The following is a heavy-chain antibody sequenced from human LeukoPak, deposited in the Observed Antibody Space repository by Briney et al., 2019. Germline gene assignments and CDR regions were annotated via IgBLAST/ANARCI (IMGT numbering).Heavy chain of an antibody. V-gene: IGHV3-53*01. Sequence: PGGSLRPSYAASGFTVSTNYMSWVRQAPGKGLEWVSVIYGSGSTYYADSVKGRFTISRDTSENTVYLQMNSLRADDTAVYYCARRQDDSPLGYWGQGTLVTVSS. CDR1: GFTVSTNY. D-gene: IGHD3-9*01. J-gene: IGHJ4*02. CDR2: IYGSGST. CDR3: ARRQDDSPLGY.